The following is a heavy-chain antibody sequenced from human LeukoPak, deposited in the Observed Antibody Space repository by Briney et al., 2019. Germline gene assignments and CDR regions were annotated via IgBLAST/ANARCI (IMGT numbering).Heavy chain of an antibody. CDR3: ARGGRIGDYGDDDYYFDY. CDR2: IIPIFGTA. D-gene: IGHD4-17*01. Sequence: SVKVSCKASGGTFSSYAISWVRQAPGQGLEWMGGIIPIFGTANYAQKFQGRVTITTDESTGTAYMELSGLRSEDTAVYYCARGGRIGDYGDDDYYFDYWGQGTLVTVSS. V-gene: IGHV1-69*05. CDR1: GGTFSSYA. J-gene: IGHJ4*02.